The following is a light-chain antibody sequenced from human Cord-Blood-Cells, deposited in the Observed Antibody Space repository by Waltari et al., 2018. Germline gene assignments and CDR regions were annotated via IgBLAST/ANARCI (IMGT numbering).Light chain of an antibody. V-gene: IGKV3-20*01. J-gene: IGKJ1*01. CDR3: QQYGSSRT. Sequence: DIVLTQSPGTLSLSPGESAPLSCRASQSVSSSYLAWYQQKPGQAPRLLIYGASSRATGIPDRFSGSGSGTDFTLTISRLEPEDFAVYYCQQYGSSRTFGQGTKVEIK. CDR1: QSVSSSY. CDR2: GAS.